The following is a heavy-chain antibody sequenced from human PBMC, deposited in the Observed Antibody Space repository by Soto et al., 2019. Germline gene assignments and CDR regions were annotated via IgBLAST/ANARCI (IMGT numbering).Heavy chain of an antibody. V-gene: IGHV1-69*01. CDR2: IIPMFGTA. CDR3: ARVGPAHYYDSSGYYSPLHY. CDR1: GDTFSSYA. Sequence: VQLVQSGAEVKKPGSSVKVSCKASGDTFSSYAINWVRQAPGQGLEWMGGIIPMFGTANYAQKFKGRVTITAGESTSTVYMELSSLRSEDTAVYYCARVGPAHYYDSSGYYSPLHYWGQGALVTVSS. D-gene: IGHD3-22*01. J-gene: IGHJ4*02.